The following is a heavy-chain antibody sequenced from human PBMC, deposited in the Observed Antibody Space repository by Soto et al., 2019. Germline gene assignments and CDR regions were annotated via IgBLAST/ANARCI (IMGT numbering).Heavy chain of an antibody. Sequence: ASVKVSCKASGYTFTSYGISWVRQAPGQGLEWMGWISAYNGNPNYAQKLQGRVTMTTDTSTSTAYMELRSLRSDDTAVYYCARAGGRYFDWLPKDAFDIWGQGTMVTVSS. V-gene: IGHV1-18*01. CDR2: ISAYNGNP. D-gene: IGHD3-9*01. J-gene: IGHJ3*02. CDR3: ARAGGRYFDWLPKDAFDI. CDR1: GYTFTSYG.